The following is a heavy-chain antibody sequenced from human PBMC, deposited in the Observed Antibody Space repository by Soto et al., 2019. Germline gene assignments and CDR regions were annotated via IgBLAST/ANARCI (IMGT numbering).Heavy chain of an antibody. J-gene: IGHJ4*02. D-gene: IGHD2-21*02. V-gene: IGHV3-30-3*01. CDR2: VSYDGSNK. CDR1: GFTFRNYP. CDR3: ARIEYCGGDCYSGGGLDY. Sequence: QVQLVESGGGVVQPGKSLRLSCAASGFTFRNYPMHWVRQAPGKGLEWVVVVSYDGSNKYYADSVKGRFTISRDNSKNTWYLQMNSLRAEDTAMYYCARIEYCGGDCYSGGGLDYWGQGTLVTVSS.